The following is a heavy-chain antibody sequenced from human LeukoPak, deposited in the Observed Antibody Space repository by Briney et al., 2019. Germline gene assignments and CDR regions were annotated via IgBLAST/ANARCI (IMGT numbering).Heavy chain of an antibody. CDR2: ISAYNGNT. CDR1: GYTFTSYY. Sequence: ASVKVSCKASGYTFTSYYMHWVRQAPGQGLEWMGWISAYNGNTNYAQKLQGRVTMTTDTSTSTAYMELRSLRSDDTAVYYCARDLWEFDAFDIWGQGTMVTVSS. J-gene: IGHJ3*02. V-gene: IGHV1-18*04. CDR3: ARDLWEFDAFDI. D-gene: IGHD3-16*01.